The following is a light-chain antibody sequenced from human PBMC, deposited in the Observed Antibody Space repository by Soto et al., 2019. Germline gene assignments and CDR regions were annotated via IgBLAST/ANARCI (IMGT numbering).Light chain of an antibody. CDR3: QSYDSSLSGVV. V-gene: IGLV1-40*01. CDR1: GSNIGGHYD. Sequence: QSVLTQPPSVSGAPGQTVSISCSGSGSNIGGHYDVHWYQVLPATAPKLLIYGDTHRPSGVPGRFSGSKSGSSASLAIIGLRTEDEGDYYCQSYDSSLSGVVFGGGTKLTVL. J-gene: IGLJ2*01. CDR2: GDT.